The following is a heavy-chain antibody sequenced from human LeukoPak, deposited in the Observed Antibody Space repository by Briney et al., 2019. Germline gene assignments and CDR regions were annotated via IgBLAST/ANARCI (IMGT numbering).Heavy chain of an antibody. V-gene: IGHV1-18*01. D-gene: IGHD3-22*01. J-gene: IGHJ3*02. Sequence: ASVKVSCKASGYTFTSYGITWVRQAPGQGLEWMGWISPYNGNTNYAQKFQGRVTMTTDTSTRTAYMELRSLRSDDTAVYYCARGLRGYYDTGGYTWDAFDIWGQGTMVTVSP. CDR1: GYTFTSYG. CDR3: ARGLRGYYDTGGYTWDAFDI. CDR2: ISPYNGNT.